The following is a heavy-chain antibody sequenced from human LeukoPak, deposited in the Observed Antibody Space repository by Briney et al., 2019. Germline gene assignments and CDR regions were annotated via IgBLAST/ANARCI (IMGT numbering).Heavy chain of an antibody. CDR3: ARDHDILTVGYAFDI. CDR2: ISAYNGNT. D-gene: IGHD3-9*01. J-gene: IGHJ3*02. V-gene: IGHV1-18*01. Sequence: ASVKVSCKASGYTFTSYGISWVRQAHGQGLEWMGWISAYNGNTNYAQKLQGRVTMTTDTSTSTAYMELRSLRSDDTAVYYCARDHDILTVGYAFDIWGQGTMVTVSS. CDR1: GYTFTSYG.